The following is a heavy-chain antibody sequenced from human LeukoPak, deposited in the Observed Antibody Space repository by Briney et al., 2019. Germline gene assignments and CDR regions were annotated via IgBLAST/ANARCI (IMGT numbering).Heavy chain of an antibody. CDR3: APLAAAAGN. V-gene: IGHV3-64*01. CDR1: GFTFNSYA. CDR2: ISSNGDTT. Sequence: GGSLRLSCAASGFTFNSYAMHWVRQAPGKGLEYVSAISSNGDTTDYGNSVKGRFTISRDNSKNTLYLQMNSLRAEDTAVYYCAPLAAAAGNWGQGTLVTVSS. J-gene: IGHJ4*02. D-gene: IGHD6-13*01.